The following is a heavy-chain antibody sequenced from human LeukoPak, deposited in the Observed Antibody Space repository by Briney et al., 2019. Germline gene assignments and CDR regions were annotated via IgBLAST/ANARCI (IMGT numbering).Heavy chain of an antibody. CDR2: IHHSGTA. Sequence: PSETLSLTCAVCGYSNSRGYYWGWIRQPPGKGLEWIGSIHHSGTAYYNPSLKSRVTISVDTSKNQFSLNLSSVTAADTAVYYCARTFKDATVTWVFDYWGQGTLVTVSS. V-gene: IGHV4-38-2*01. J-gene: IGHJ4*02. D-gene: IGHD4-17*01. CDR3: ARTFKDATVTWVFDY. CDR1: GYSNSRGYY.